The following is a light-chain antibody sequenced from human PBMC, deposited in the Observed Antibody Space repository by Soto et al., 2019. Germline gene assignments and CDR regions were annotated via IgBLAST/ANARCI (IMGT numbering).Light chain of an antibody. CDR1: QSVSSSY. V-gene: IGKV3-20*01. CDR3: QQYGSSPPWT. J-gene: IGKJ1*01. Sequence: EIVLTQSPGTLSLSPGERATLSCRASQSVSSSYLAWYQQKPGQAPRLLIYGASSRATGIPDRFSGSGSGXXXXXXXXXLEPEDFAVYYCQQYGSSPPWTFGQGTKVDIK. CDR2: GAS.